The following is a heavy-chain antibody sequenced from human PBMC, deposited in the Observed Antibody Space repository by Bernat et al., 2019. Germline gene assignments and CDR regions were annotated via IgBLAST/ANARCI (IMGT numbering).Heavy chain of an antibody. CDR3: ARDPSWGALDL. V-gene: IGHV3-7*03. Sequence: EVQLVQSGAALVQPGGSLRLSCAASGFTFLPHWMCWLRQAPGKGLEWVANIKSDGSAKYYVDSVKGRFTISRDNVNNSLYLQMNSLRADDTAVYYCARDPSWGALDLWGQGTMVTVSS. CDR2: IKSDGSAK. D-gene: IGHD2-2*01. J-gene: IGHJ3*01. CDR1: GFTFLPHW.